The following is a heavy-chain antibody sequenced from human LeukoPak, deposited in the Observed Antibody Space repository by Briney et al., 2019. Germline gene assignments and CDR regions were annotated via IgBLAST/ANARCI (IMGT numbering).Heavy chain of an antibody. V-gene: IGHV1-2*02. J-gene: IGHJ4*02. Sequence: GASVKVSCKASGYTFTGYYMHWVRRAPGQGLEWMGWINPNSGGTNYAQKFQGRVTMTRDTSISTAYMELSRLRSDDTAVYYCARTNRELVTGFDYWGQGTLVTVSS. CDR1: GYTFTGYY. CDR2: INPNSGGT. CDR3: ARTNRELVTGFDY. D-gene: IGHD6-6*01.